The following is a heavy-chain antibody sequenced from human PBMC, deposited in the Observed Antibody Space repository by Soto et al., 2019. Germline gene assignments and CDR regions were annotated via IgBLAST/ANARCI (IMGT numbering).Heavy chain of an antibody. CDR2: ISAYNGNT. CDR1: GYTFTSYG. J-gene: IGHJ6*03. Sequence: ASVKVSCKASGYTFTSYGISWVRQAPGQGLEWMGWISAYNGNTNYAQKLQGRVTMTTDTSTSTAYMELRSLRSDDTAVYYCARQYFDWLSYYYYYMDVWGKGTTVTSP. CDR3: ARQYFDWLSYYYYYMDV. V-gene: IGHV1-18*01. D-gene: IGHD3-9*01.